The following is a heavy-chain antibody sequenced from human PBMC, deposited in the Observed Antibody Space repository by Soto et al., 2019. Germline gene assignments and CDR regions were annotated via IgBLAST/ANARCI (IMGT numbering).Heavy chain of an antibody. CDR1: GFTFSDHY. CDR2: TRNKANSYTT. CDR3: NIGLVPAATDAYYYYYGMDV. Sequence: EVQLVESGGGLVQPGGSLRLSCAASGFTFSDHYMDWVRQAPGKGLEWVGRTRNKANSYTTEYAASVKGRFTISRDDSTNSLYLQMNSLKTEDTAVYYCNIGLVPAATDAYYYYYGMDVWGQGTTVTVSS. D-gene: IGHD2-2*01. V-gene: IGHV3-72*01. J-gene: IGHJ6*02.